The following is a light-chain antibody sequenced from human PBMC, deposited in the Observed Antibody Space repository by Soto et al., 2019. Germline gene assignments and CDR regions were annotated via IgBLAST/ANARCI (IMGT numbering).Light chain of an antibody. CDR2: GAS. Sequence: EIVMTQSPATLSVSPGERVTLSCRASQSISSNLAWYQQKPGQAPRLLMYGASTRATGIPARFTGGGSGTEFTLTISSLQSEDFAMYYCQQYNNWPPSTFGQGTNLDIK. CDR3: QQYNNWPPST. V-gene: IGKV3-15*01. J-gene: IGKJ2*01. CDR1: QSISSN.